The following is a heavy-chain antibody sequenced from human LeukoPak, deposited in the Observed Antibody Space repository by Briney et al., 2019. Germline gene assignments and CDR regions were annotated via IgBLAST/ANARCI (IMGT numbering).Heavy chain of an antibody. V-gene: IGHV3-23*01. Sequence: GGSLRLSCAASGFTFSSYWMSWVRQAPGKGLEWVSAISGSGGSTYYADSVKGRFTISRDNSKNTLYLQMNSLRAEDTAVYYCARSHYDFWSGYSYYFDYWGQGTLVTVSS. CDR3: ARSHYDFWSGYSYYFDY. CDR1: GFTFSSYW. J-gene: IGHJ4*02. D-gene: IGHD3-3*01. CDR2: ISGSGGST.